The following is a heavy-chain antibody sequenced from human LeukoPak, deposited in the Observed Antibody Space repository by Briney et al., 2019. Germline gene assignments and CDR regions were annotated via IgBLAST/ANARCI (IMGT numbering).Heavy chain of an antibody. Sequence: SETLSLTCTVSGGSISSSSYYWGWIRQPPGKGLEWIGSIYYSGSTYYNPSLKSRVTISVDTSKNQFSLKLSSVTAADTAVYYCAREGGDMIDYWGQGTLVTVSS. CDR2: IYYSGST. CDR3: AREGGDMIDY. J-gene: IGHJ4*02. D-gene: IGHD3-16*01. CDR1: GGSISSSSYY. V-gene: IGHV4-39*02.